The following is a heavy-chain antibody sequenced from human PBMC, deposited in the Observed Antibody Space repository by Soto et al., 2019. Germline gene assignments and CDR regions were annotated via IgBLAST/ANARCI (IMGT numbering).Heavy chain of an antibody. V-gene: IGHV4-31*03. CDR1: GGSITRGGYY. J-gene: IGHJ5*02. Sequence: QVQLQESGPGLVKPSETLSLTCTVSGGSITRGGYYWSWIRQHPGKGLAWIGYIYNSGTTYYNPSLKSRVTISVDTSKNHFSLKLTSVTAADTAVYYCARDPAPWGQGTLVTVSS. CDR2: IYNSGTT. CDR3: ARDPAP.